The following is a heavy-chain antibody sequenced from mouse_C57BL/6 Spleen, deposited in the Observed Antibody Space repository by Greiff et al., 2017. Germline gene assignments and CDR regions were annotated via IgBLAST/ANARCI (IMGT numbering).Heavy chain of an antibody. CDR2: ISSGSSTI. V-gene: IGHV5-17*01. CDR1: GFTFSDYG. D-gene: IGHD2-1*01. J-gene: IGHJ2*01. Sequence: VQLKESGGGLVKPGGSLKLSCAASGFTFSDYGMHWVRQAPEKGLEWVAYISSGSSTIYYADTVKGRFTISRDNAKNTLFLQMTSLRSEDTAMYYCARLYYGNYFDYWGQGTTLTVSS. CDR3: ARLYYGNYFDY.